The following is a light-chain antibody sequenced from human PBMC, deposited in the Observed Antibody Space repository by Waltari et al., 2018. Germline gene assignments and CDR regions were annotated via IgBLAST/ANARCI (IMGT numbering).Light chain of an antibody. V-gene: IGKV1-9*01. CDR3: QDLHDYPV. CDR2: PAS. Sequence: DIQMTQSPSSLSASVGDRVTISCRASHDISSHLAWYQQKPGKAPTLLIYPASTLESGVPSRFSGSGSGTEFTLTITSLQPEDFATYFCQDLHDYPVFGPGTKVDIK. CDR1: HDISSH. J-gene: IGKJ3*01.